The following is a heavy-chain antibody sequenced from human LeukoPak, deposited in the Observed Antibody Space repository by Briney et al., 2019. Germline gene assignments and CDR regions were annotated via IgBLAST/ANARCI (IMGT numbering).Heavy chain of an antibody. D-gene: IGHD2-15*01. J-gene: IGHJ4*02. CDR1: GGSIRSYY. CDR3: ARGRPYCSDGSCYVD. Sequence: SETLSLTCTVSGGSIRSYYWSWIRQPPGKGLEWIGYIYYSGSTNYNPSLKSRVTISVDTSKNQFSLKLSSVTAADTAVYYCARGRPYCSDGSCYVDWVQVTLVTVSS. CDR2: IYYSGST. V-gene: IGHV4-59*01.